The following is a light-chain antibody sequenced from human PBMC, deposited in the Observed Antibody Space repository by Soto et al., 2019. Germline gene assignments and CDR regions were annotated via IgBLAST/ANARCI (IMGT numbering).Light chain of an antibody. V-gene: IGLV2-14*01. CDR3: SSYISSSSLYV. Sequence: QSALTQPASVSGSPGQSITISCTGTNSDVGGYNFVSWYQQHPGKAPKLMIHEVSNRPSWVSNRFSGSKSGNTASLTISGLQAEDEADYYCSSYISSSSLYVFGTGTKVTVL. CDR2: EVS. J-gene: IGLJ1*01. CDR1: NSDVGGYNF.